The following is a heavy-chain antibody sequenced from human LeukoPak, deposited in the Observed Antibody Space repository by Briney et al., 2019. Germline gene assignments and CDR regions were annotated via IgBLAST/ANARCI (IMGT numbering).Heavy chain of an antibody. CDR3: ASYSGVELRSNWFDP. J-gene: IGHJ5*02. CDR1: GGSFSGYY. V-gene: IGHV4-34*01. Sequence: SETLSLTCAVYGGSFSGYYWSWIRQPPGKGLEWIGEINHSGSTNYNPSLKSRVTISVDTSKNQFSLKLSSVTAADTAVYYCASYSGVELRSNWFDPWGQGTLVTVSS. D-gene: IGHD1-7*01. CDR2: INHSGST.